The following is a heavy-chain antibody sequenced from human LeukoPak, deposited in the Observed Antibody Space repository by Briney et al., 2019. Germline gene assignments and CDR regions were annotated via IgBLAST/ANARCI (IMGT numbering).Heavy chain of an antibody. CDR1: GGSVSSDNYY. D-gene: IGHD1/OR15-1a*01. Sequence: SETLSLTCTVSGGSVSSDNYYWSWIPQPPGEGLQWIGYIYYTGSTNYNPSLKSRVTISVDTSKNQFSLKLSSVTAADTAVYYCATKQWVPSYFPYWGQGTLVTVSS. J-gene: IGHJ4*02. CDR2: IYYTGST. CDR3: ATKQWVPSYFPY. V-gene: IGHV4-61*01.